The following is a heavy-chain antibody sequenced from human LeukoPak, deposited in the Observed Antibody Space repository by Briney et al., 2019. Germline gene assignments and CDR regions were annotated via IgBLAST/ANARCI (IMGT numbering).Heavy chain of an antibody. CDR1: GGSFSGYC. CDR2: IYYSGST. D-gene: IGHD3-10*01. Sequence: PSETLSLTCAVYGGSFSGYCWSWIRQPPGKGLEWIGSIYYSGSTYYNPSLKSRVTISVDTSKNQFSLKLSSVTAADTAVYYCARASANYGSGSYTHNWFDPWGQGTLVTVSS. CDR3: ARASANYGSGSYTHNWFDP. J-gene: IGHJ5*02. V-gene: IGHV4-34*01.